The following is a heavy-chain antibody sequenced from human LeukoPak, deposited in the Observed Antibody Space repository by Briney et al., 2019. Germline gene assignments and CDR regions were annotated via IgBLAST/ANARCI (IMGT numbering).Heavy chain of an antibody. CDR3: ARRRDYNVVLDS. CDR2: INHSGST. Sequence: SETLSLTCAVYGVSFSGYYWRWIRQPPGQGLEWIGEINHSGSTNYNPSRKSRVTTSVDTSKNQCSLKVTSLTPADTAVNYCARRRDYNVVLDSWGQGTLVTVSS. CDR1: GVSFSGYY. D-gene: IGHD4-11*01. V-gene: IGHV4-34*01. J-gene: IGHJ4*02.